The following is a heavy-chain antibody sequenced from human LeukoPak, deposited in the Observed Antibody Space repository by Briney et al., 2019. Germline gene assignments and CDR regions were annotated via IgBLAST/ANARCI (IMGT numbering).Heavy chain of an antibody. CDR2: IIPIFGTA. J-gene: IGHJ4*02. D-gene: IGHD2-2*01. CDR3: ARDCGSTSCPFDY. Sequence: GASVTVSCKAFGGTFSSYAISWVRQAPGQGLEWMGGIIPIFGTANYAQKFQGRVTITADESTSTAYMELSSLRSEDTAVYYCARDCGSTSCPFDYWGQGTLVTVSS. V-gene: IGHV1-69*13. CDR1: GGTFSSYA.